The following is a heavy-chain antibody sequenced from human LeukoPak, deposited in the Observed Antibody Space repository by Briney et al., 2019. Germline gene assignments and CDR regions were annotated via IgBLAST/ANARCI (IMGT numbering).Heavy chain of an antibody. Sequence: GGSLRLSCAASGFTFSSYTINCVRQAPGKGLEWVSSISSGSTNIYYADLVKGRFTISRDNAKNSLYLQMNSLRDEDTAVYYCARGGDSDYAFDYWGQGTLVTVSS. CDR1: GFTFSSYT. V-gene: IGHV3-21*01. CDR3: ARGGDSDYAFDY. J-gene: IGHJ4*02. D-gene: IGHD4-17*01. CDR2: ISSGSTNI.